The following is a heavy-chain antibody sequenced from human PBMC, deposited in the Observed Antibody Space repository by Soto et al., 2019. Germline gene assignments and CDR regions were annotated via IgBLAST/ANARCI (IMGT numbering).Heavy chain of an antibody. J-gene: IGHJ4*02. CDR2: VSPENRNA. D-gene: IGHD3-9*01. Sequence: ASVKVSCKTSGYTFTEYDINWVRQAPGQGLEYMGWVSPENRNAGYAPQFRGRVSMTADTSINTVYRELTTLTYEDTAVYYCEVTTGYWGQGTMVTVSS. V-gene: IGHV1-8*01. CDR3: EVTTGY. CDR1: GYTFTEYD.